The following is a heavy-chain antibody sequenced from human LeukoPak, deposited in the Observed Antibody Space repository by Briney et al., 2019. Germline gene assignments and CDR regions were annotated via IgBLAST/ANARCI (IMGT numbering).Heavy chain of an antibody. Sequence: ASVKVSCKASGYTFTSYGISWVRQSPGHGLEWMGGISAYNGNTNYAQKLQGRVTMTTDTSTSTAYMELRSLRSDDTAVYYCARDGGDNYDILTGYYPANWFDPWGQGTMVTVSS. J-gene: IGHJ5*02. D-gene: IGHD3-9*01. CDR2: ISAYNGNT. V-gene: IGHV1-18*01. CDR3: ARDGGDNYDILTGYYPANWFDP. CDR1: GYTFTSYG.